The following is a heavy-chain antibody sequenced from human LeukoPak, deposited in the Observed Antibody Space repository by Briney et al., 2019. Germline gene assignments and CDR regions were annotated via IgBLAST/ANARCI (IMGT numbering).Heavy chain of an antibody. V-gene: IGHV3-30*18. D-gene: IGHD2-2*01. CDR3: AKGRGYCSSTSCYAHYFDY. CDR2: ISYDGSNK. J-gene: IGHJ4*02. Sequence: QTGGSLRLSCAASGFTFSGYGMHWVRQAPGKGLEWVAVISYDGSNKYYADSVKGRFTISRDNSKNTLYLQMNSLRAEDTAVYYCAKGRGYCSSTSCYAHYFDYWGQGTLVTVSS. CDR1: GFTFSGYG.